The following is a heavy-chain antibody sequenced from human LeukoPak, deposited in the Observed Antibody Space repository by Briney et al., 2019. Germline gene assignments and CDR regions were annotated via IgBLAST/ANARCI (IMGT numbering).Heavy chain of an antibody. V-gene: IGHV3-69-1*01. CDR3: VNGNEILTL. J-gene: IGHJ4*02. CDR2: IRSSSSI. CDR1: GFIFSASG. D-gene: IGHD3-9*01. Sequence: GGSLRLSCAASGFIFSASGMSWVRQIPGKGLEWVCSIRSSSSIYYADSVKGRFTISRDNSKNSLYLHMSSLRVEDTAFYYCVNGNEILTLWGQGTLVTVSS.